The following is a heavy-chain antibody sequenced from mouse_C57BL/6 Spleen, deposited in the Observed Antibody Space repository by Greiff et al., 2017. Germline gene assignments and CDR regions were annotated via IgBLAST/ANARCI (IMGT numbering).Heavy chain of an antibody. CDR3: TRYGGHGTPYCDV. D-gene: IGHD1-1*01. Sequence: QVTLKESGAELVKPGASVKISCKASGYAFSSYWMNWVQQRPGKGLEWIGQIYPGDGDTNYNGKFKGKATLTADKSSSTAYMQLSSLTSEDSAVYFCTRYGGHGTPYCDVGGTGTTVTVSS. CDR1: GYAFSSYW. V-gene: IGHV1-80*01. CDR2: IYPGDGDT. J-gene: IGHJ1*03.